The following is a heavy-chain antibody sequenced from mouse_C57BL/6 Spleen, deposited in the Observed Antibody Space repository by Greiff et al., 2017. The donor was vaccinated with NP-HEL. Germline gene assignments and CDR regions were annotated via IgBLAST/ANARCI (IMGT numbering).Heavy chain of an antibody. CDR1: GYTFTSYW. V-gene: IGHV1-64*01. J-gene: IGHJ4*01. CDR2: IHPNSGST. CDR3: ARRTQIYYAMEY. Sequence: QVQLKQPGAELVKPGASVKLSCKASGYTFTSYWMHWVKQRPGQGLEWIGMIHPNSGSTNYNEKFKSKATLTVDKSSSTAYMQLSSLTSEDSAVYYCARRTQIYYAMEYWGQGTSVTVSS.